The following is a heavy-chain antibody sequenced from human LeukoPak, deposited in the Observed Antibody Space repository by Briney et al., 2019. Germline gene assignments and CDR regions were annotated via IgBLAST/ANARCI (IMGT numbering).Heavy chain of an antibody. J-gene: IGHJ4*02. CDR1: GFTFSSYS. V-gene: IGHV3-48*04. CDR2: ISSSSSTI. Sequence: GGSLRLSCAASGFTFSSYSMNWVRQAPGKGLGWVSYISSSSSTIYYADSVKGRFTISRDNAKNSLYLQMNSLRAEDTAVYYCARDHSSGWYREGYFDYWGQGTLVTVSS. D-gene: IGHD6-19*01. CDR3: ARDHSSGWYREGYFDY.